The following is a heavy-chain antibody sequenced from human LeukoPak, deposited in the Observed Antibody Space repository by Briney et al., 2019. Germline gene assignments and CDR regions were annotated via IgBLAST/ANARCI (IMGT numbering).Heavy chain of an antibody. V-gene: IGHV3-20*04. CDR3: ARARIAYYYYYYMDV. D-gene: IGHD2-15*01. CDR2: INWNGGST. CDR1: GFTFDDYG. J-gene: IGHJ6*03. Sequence: GGSLRLSCAASGFTFDDYGMSWVRQAPGKGLEWVSGINWNGGSTGYADSVKGRFTISRDNAKNSLYLQMNSLRAEDTALYYCARARIAYYYYYYMDVWGKGTTVTVSS.